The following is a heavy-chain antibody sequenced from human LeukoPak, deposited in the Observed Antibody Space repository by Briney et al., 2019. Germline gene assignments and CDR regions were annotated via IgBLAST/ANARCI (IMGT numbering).Heavy chain of an antibody. CDR3: AREKAAGGIQFDY. D-gene: IGHD6-13*01. V-gene: IGHV3-74*01. CDR2: IDSYGTST. Sequence: GGSLRLSCAASGFTFNTYWMHWVCQAPGKGLVWVSRIDSYGTSTTYADSVKGRFTISRDNAKNTLYLQMNSLRAEDTAVYYCAREKAAGGIQFDYWGQGTLVTVSS. J-gene: IGHJ4*02. CDR1: GFTFNTYW.